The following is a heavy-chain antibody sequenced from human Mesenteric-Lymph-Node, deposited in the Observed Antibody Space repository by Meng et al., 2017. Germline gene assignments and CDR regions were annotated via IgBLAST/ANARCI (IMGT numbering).Heavy chain of an antibody. V-gene: IGHV4-4*02. J-gene: IGHJ5*02. CDR3: AGEIATANSLRFDP. CDR1: AGSISRSNW. Sequence: SETLSLTCTVSAGSISRSNWWSWVRQPPGKGLEWIGEIYHTGSTNYNPSLKSRVTISVDTSKNQFSLNLRSVTAADTAVYYYAGEIATANSLRFDPWGQGTLVTVSS. CDR2: IYHTGST. D-gene: IGHD6-13*01.